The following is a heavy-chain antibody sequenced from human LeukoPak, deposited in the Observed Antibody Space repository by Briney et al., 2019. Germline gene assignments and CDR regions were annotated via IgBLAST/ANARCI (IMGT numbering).Heavy chain of an antibody. J-gene: IGHJ4*02. Sequence: TGGSLRLSCAASGFTFSSYAMHWVRQAPGKGLEYASAITNNGDNTYYVDSVKDRFTISRDNSKNTLFLQMGSLRPEDLAVYYCARSERPDGFPLDIWGQGTLVTVSS. CDR2: ITNNGDNT. CDR1: GFTFSSYA. CDR3: ARSERPDGFPLDI. V-gene: IGHV3-64*02. D-gene: IGHD6-25*01.